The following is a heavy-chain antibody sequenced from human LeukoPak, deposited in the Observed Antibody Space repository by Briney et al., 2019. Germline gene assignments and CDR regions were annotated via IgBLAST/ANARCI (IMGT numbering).Heavy chain of an antibody. J-gene: IGHJ4*02. Sequence: PSETLSLTCTVSGGSISSSSYYWGWIRQPPGKGLEWIGSIYYSGSTYYNPSLRSRVTISVDTSKNQFSLKLSSVTAADTAVYYCARELGRRDGYNDALDYWGQGTLVTVSS. D-gene: IGHD5-24*01. CDR2: IYYSGST. CDR1: GGSISSSSYY. CDR3: ARELGRRDGYNDALDY. V-gene: IGHV4-39*07.